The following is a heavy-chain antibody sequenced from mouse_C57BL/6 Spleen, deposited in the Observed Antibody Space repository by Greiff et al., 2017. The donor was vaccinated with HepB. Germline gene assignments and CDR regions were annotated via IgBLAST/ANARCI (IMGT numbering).Heavy chain of an antibody. CDR2: IDPANGNT. D-gene: IGHD1-1*01. J-gene: IGHJ1*03. CDR3: ARSYYYGSSPWYFDV. V-gene: IGHV14-3*01. Sequence: VQLKESVAELVRPGASVKLSCTASGFNIKNTYMHWVKQRPEQGLEWIGRIDPANGNTKYAPKFQGKATITADTSSNTAYLQLSSLTSEDTAIYYCARSYYYGSSPWYFDVWGTGTTVTVSS. CDR1: GFNIKNTY.